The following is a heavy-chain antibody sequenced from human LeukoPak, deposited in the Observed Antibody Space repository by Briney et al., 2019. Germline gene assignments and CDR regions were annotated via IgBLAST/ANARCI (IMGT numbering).Heavy chain of an antibody. CDR1: GYTFTSYG. Sequence: ASVKVSCKASGYTFTSYGISWVRQAPGQGLEWMGWISAYNGNTNYAQKLRGRVTMTTDTSTSTAYMELRSLRSDDTAVYYCAREGYSYGPAKKYDWFDPWGQGTLVTVSS. V-gene: IGHV1-18*01. J-gene: IGHJ5*02. D-gene: IGHD5-18*01. CDR2: ISAYNGNT. CDR3: AREGYSYGPAKKYDWFDP.